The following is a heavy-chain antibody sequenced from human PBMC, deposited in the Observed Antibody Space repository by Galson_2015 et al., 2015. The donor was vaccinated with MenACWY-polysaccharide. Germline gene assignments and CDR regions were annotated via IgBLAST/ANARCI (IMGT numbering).Heavy chain of an antibody. CDR1: GFIFSSYW. CDR3: ARVSVRFGGARTSVIDY. Sequence: SLRLSCAASGFIFSSYWMSWVRQAPGKGLEWVANIKEGGSEKYYVDSVKSRFTISRDNAKNSLYLQMNSLRAEDTAVYYCARVSVRFGGARTSVIDYWGQGTLVTVSS. J-gene: IGHJ4*02. D-gene: IGHD3-16*01. CDR2: IKEGGSEK. V-gene: IGHV3-7*03.